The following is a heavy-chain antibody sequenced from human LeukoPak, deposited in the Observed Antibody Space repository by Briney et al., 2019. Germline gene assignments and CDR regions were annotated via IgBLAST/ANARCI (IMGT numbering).Heavy chain of an antibody. CDR3: ARPHGYSYGYRVHYYGMDV. D-gene: IGHD5-18*01. CDR2: ISYDGSNK. J-gene: IGHJ6*02. Sequence: PGGSLRLSCAASGFTFSSYAMSWVRQAPGKGLEWLAVISYDGSNKYYADSVKGRFTISRDNSKNTLYLQMNSLRAEDTAVYYCARPHGYSYGYRVHYYGMDVWGQGTTVTVSS. V-gene: IGHV3-30-3*01. CDR1: GFTFSSYA.